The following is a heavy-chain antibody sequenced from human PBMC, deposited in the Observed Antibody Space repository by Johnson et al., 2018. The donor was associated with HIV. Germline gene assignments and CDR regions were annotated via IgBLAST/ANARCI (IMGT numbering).Heavy chain of an antibody. J-gene: IGHJ3*02. V-gene: IGHV3-30*02. CDR2: IRYDGSNK. Sequence: QVQLVESGGGLVQPGGSLRLSCAASGFTFSSYAMSWVRQAPGKGLEWVAFIRYDGSNKYYADSVKGRFTISRDNSKNTLYLQMNSLRAEDTAVYYCAKERGIVVVRDAFDIWGQGTMVTVSS. CDR3: AKERGIVVVRDAFDI. D-gene: IGHD3-22*01. CDR1: GFTFSSYA.